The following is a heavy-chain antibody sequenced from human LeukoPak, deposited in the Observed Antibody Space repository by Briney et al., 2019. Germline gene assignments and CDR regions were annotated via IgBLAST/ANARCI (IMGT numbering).Heavy chain of an antibody. V-gene: IGHV4-39*01. D-gene: IGHD1-26*01. CDR2: IYYSGST. CDR1: GGSITSGTYY. J-gene: IGHJ5*02. CDR3: VRQSPVGATDP. Sequence: SETLSLTCTVSGGSITSGTYYWGWIRQPPGKGLEWIGSIYYSGSTYYNPSLKSRVPISLDTSKNQFSLTLRSVTAPDTAVYYCVRQSPVGATDPWGQGTLVTVSS.